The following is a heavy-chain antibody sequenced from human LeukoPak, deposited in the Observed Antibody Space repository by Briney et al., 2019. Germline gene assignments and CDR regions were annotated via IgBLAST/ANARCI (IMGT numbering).Heavy chain of an antibody. CDR1: GYSISSGYY. J-gene: IGHJ4*02. V-gene: IGHV4-38-2*02. CDR2: IYHSGST. CDR3: ARDHYLAESDY. D-gene: IGHD3-10*01. Sequence: SETLSLTCTVSGYSISSGYYWGWIRPPPGKGLEWIGSIYHSGSTYYNPSLKSRVTISVDTSKNQFSLKLSSVTAADTAVYYCARDHYLAESDYWGQGTLVTVSS.